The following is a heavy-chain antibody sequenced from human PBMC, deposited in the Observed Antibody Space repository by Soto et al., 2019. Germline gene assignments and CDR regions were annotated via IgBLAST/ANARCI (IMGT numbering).Heavy chain of an antibody. CDR1: GGSISGYY. J-gene: IGHJ5*02. Sequence: KPSETLSLTCTVSGGSISGYYWSWIRQPAGKGLEWIGRIYSNGLTNCNPSLKSRVTLSVDTSRNHFSLHLTSVTAADTAIYYCARNRAAAVWFDPWGQGTLVTVSS. D-gene: IGHD6-13*01. V-gene: IGHV4-4*07. CDR3: ARNRAAAVWFDP. CDR2: IYSNGLT.